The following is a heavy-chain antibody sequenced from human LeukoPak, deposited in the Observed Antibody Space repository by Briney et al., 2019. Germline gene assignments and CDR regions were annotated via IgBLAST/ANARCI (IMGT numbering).Heavy chain of an antibody. CDR3: ARHNGWYDY. CDR1: GFFFSNYD. V-gene: IGHV3-21*01. J-gene: IGHJ4*02. Sequence: GGSLRLSCVASGFFFSNYDMNWVRQAPGKGLEWVSGLSSSGGYMYADSVKGRFTISRDNAKNSLYLQMNSLRAEDTGVYYCARHNGWYDYWGQGTLVTVSS. CDR2: LSSSGGYM. D-gene: IGHD6-19*01.